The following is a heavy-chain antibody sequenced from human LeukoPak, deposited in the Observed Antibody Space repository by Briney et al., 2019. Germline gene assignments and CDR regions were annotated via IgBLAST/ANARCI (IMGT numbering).Heavy chain of an antibody. V-gene: IGHV3-21*01. Sequence: PGGSLRLSCAASGFTFSSYSMNWVRQAPGKGLEWVSSISSSSSYIYYADSVKGRFTISRDNAKNSLYLQMNSLRAEDTAVYYCARFVLMVYASHDAFDIWGQGTMVTVSS. J-gene: IGHJ3*02. D-gene: IGHD2-8*01. CDR1: GFTFSSYS. CDR2: ISSSSSYI. CDR3: ARFVLMVYASHDAFDI.